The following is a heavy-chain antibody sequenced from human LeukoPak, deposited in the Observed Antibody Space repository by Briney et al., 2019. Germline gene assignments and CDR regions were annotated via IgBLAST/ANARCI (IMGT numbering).Heavy chain of an antibody. D-gene: IGHD4-23*01. J-gene: IGHJ6*03. CDR1: GFTFSSYG. V-gene: IGHV3-23*01. Sequence: GGTLRLSCAASGFTFSSYGMSWVRQAPGKGLEWVSAISGSGSSTYYADSVKGRFTISRDNSKNTLYLQMNSLRAEDTAVYYCAKALSHQYGGNSYRPPSYYYYMDVWGKGTTVTISS. CDR2: ISGSGSST. CDR3: AKALSHQYGGNSYRPPSYYYYMDV.